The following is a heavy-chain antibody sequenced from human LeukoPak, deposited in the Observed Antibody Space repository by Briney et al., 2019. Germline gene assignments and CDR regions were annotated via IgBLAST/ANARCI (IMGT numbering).Heavy chain of an antibody. Sequence: ASVKVSCKASGYTFTSYGISWVRQAPGQGLEWMGWISAYNGNTNYAQKLQGRVTMTTDTSTSTAYMELRSLRSDDTVVYYCARASTPNYYDSSGHYDFDYWGQGTLVTVSS. CDR3: ARASTPNYYDSSGHYDFDY. J-gene: IGHJ4*02. CDR1: GYTFTSYG. V-gene: IGHV1-18*01. D-gene: IGHD3-22*01. CDR2: ISAYNGNT.